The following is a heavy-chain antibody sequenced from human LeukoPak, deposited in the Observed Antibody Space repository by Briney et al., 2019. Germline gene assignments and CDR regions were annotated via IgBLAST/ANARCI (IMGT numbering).Heavy chain of an antibody. CDR2: ISYDGSNK. Sequence: GGSLRLSCAASGFTFSSYAMHWVRQAPGKGLEWVAVISYDGSNKYYADSVKGRFTISRDNAKNSLYLQMNSLRAEDTAVYYCARAGGYSYGDTFDYWGQGTLVTVSS. CDR3: ARAGGYSYGDTFDY. J-gene: IGHJ4*02. D-gene: IGHD5-18*01. CDR1: GFTFSSYA. V-gene: IGHV3-30*04.